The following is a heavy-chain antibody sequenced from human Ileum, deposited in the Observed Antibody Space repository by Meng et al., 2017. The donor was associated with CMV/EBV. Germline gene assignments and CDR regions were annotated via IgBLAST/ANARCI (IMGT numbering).Heavy chain of an antibody. CDR2: INTSGKT. CDR1: GDSISRYF. V-gene: IGHV4-4*07. J-gene: IGHJ5*02. CDR3: ARDLIRDDTGSWFDP. Sequence: QVQLQESGPGLVKPSETLSLTCTVSGDSISRYFWSWIRQPAGKGLEWIGRINTSGKTTYSPSLKSRVTMSLDTSKNQFSLRLTSVSAAGTALYYCARDLIRDDTGSWFDPWGQGTLVTVSS. D-gene: IGHD3-16*01.